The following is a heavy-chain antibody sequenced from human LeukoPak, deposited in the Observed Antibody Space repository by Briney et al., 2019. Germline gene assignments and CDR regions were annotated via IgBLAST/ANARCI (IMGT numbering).Heavy chain of an antibody. Sequence: PSETLSLTCTVSGYSISSGYYWGWIRQPPGKGLEWIGSIYHSGSTYYNPSLESRVTISVGTSKNQFSLKLSSVTAADTAVYYCARVLGYYDSSGYYGLDYWGQGTLVTVSS. CDR1: GYSISSGYY. J-gene: IGHJ4*02. D-gene: IGHD3-22*01. CDR2: IYHSGST. V-gene: IGHV4-38-2*02. CDR3: ARVLGYYDSSGYYGLDY.